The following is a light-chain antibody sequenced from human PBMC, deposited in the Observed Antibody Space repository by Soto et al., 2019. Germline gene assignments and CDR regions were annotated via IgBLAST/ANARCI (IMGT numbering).Light chain of an antibody. Sequence: ETVLTQSPGTLSLSPGERVTLSCRASQSVCSRCLAWYQQKPGQSPRLLIYGASTRATGIPDRFSGSGSGTDFTLTISRLEPEDFAVYYCQRYGTTPWTFGQGNKVGIK. V-gene: IGKV3-20*01. CDR2: GAS. J-gene: IGKJ1*01. CDR3: QRYGTTPWT. CDR1: QSVCSRC.